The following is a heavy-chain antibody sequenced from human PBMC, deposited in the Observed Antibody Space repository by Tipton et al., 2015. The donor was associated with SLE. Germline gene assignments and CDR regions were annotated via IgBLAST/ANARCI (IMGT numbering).Heavy chain of an antibody. CDR2: IYYSGST. CDR3: ARLFIAAAGTFDY. J-gene: IGHJ4*02. CDR1: GGSISSYY. D-gene: IGHD6-13*01. Sequence: TLSLTCTVSGGSISSYYWSWIRQPPGKGLEWIGYIYYSGSTNYNPSLKSRVTISVDTSKNQFSLKLSSVTAADTAVYYCARLFIAAAGTFDYWGQGTLVTVSS. V-gene: IGHV4-59*12.